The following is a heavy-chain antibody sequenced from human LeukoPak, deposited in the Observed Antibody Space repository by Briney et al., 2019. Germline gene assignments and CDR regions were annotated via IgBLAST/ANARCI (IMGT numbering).Heavy chain of an antibody. CDR1: GCSISSSSYY. CDR3: ARESSGYFDAFDI. V-gene: IGHV4-39*01. CDR2: IYYSGSP. J-gene: IGHJ3*02. D-gene: IGHD3-22*01. Sequence: SETLSLTCAVSGCSISSSSYYWGWIRPPPGKELEWMWTIYYSGSPYYNPSLKSRVTISVDMSKNQFSLKLSSVTATDTAVYYCARESSGYFDAFDIWGQGTMVTVSS.